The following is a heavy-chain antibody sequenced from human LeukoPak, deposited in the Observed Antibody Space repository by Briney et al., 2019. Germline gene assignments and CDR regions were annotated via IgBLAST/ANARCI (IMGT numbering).Heavy chain of an antibody. CDR3: ARGPRYGSSDYPNYGMDV. J-gene: IGHJ6*02. Sequence: GGSLRLSCAASGFTFSRYDMHWVRQPIGKGLEWVSAIGTGGDTYYLDTVKGRFTISRENAKSSLYLQMNSLRAGDTAVYYCARGPRYGSSDYPNYGMDVWGQGTTVTVSS. CDR1: GFTFSRYD. V-gene: IGHV3-13*01. CDR2: IGTGGDT. D-gene: IGHD3-22*01.